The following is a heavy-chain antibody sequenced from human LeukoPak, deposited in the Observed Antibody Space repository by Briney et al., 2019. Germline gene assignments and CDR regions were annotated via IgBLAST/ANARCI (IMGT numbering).Heavy chain of an antibody. CDR3: ARDSGLSGGSWPLDY. J-gene: IGHJ4*02. D-gene: IGHD2-15*01. Sequence: GASVKVSCKASGYTFTSYGISWVRQAPGQGLKWMGWISAYNGNTNYAQKLQGRVTMTTDTSTSTAYMELRSLRSDDTAVYYCARDSGLSGGSWPLDYWGQGTLVTVSS. CDR1: GYTFTSYG. CDR2: ISAYNGNT. V-gene: IGHV1-18*01.